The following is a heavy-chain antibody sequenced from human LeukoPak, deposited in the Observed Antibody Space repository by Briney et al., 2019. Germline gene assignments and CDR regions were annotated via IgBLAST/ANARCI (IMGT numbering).Heavy chain of an antibody. CDR2: INSDGSST. Sequence: PGGSLRLSCAASGFTFSSYWMHWVRQAPGEGLVWVSRINSDGSSTSYADSVKGRFTISRDNAKNTLYLQMNSLRAEDTAVYYCARSGYDFDAFDIWGQGTMVTVSS. CDR3: ARSGYDFDAFDI. V-gene: IGHV3-74*01. J-gene: IGHJ3*02. CDR1: GFTFSSYW. D-gene: IGHD5-12*01.